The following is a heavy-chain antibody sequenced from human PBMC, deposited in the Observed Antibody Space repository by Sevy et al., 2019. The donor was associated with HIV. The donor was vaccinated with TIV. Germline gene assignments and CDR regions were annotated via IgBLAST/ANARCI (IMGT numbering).Heavy chain of an antibody. CDR1: SYSVGSDNY. Sequence: SETLSLTCAVSSYSVGSDNYWGWIRQSPGKGLEWIGIIYRSGTTYYNPSLKRRVTISVDTSKNQFSLKLSSVTASDTAVYFCASALGMATFGQIRFDSWGQGTLVTVSS. J-gene: IGHJ5*01. CDR2: IYRSGTT. CDR3: ASALGMATFGQIRFDS. D-gene: IGHD5-12*01. V-gene: IGHV4-38-2*01.